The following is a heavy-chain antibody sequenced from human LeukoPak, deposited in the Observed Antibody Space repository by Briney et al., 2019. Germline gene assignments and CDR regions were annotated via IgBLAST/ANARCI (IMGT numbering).Heavy chain of an antibody. D-gene: IGHD6-6*01. Sequence: SETLSLTCAVYGGSFSGYYWSWIRQLLGKGLERIGEINHSGSTNYNPSLQSRVTISVDTSKNQFSLKLSSVTAADTAVYYCARGLQLLRWFDYWGQGTLVTVSS. J-gene: IGHJ4*02. CDR3: ARGLQLLRWFDY. V-gene: IGHV4-34*01. CDR2: INHSGST. CDR1: GGSFSGYY.